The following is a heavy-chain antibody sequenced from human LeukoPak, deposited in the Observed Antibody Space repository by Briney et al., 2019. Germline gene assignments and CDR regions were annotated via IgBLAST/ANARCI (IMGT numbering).Heavy chain of an antibody. V-gene: IGHV3-21*01. CDR1: GFTFSSYS. D-gene: IGHD1-14*01. J-gene: IGHJ4*02. CDR3: AREFTERVFDY. Sequence: GGSLRRSCAASGFTFSSYSMNWVRQARGMGLEWVSSISSSSSYIYYADSVKGRFTISRDNAKNSLYLQMNSLRAEDTAVYYCAREFTERVFDYWGQGTLVTVSS. CDR2: ISSSSSYI.